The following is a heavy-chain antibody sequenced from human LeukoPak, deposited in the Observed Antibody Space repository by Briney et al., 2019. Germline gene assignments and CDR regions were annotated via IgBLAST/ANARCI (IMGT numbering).Heavy chain of an antibody. CDR2: ISSNGGNT. CDR3: VKERSTRVAAGKFDY. Sequence: GGSLRLSCSASVFPFSYYAMHWVRQAPGKGLEYVSAISSNGGNTYYAHSLKGRFTISRDNSKSTLYLQMSSLRGEDTAVYYCVKERSTRVAAGKFDYWGQGTLVTVSS. CDR1: VFPFSYYA. V-gene: IGHV3-64D*09. D-gene: IGHD6-13*01. J-gene: IGHJ4*02.